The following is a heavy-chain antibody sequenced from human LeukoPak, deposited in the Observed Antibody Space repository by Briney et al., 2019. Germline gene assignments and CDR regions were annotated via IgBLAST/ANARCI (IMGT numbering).Heavy chain of an antibody. CDR2: ISSSSSTI. CDR3: ARVKSRCTNGVCYAALDY. D-gene: IGHD2-8*01. J-gene: IGHJ4*02. V-gene: IGHV3-48*02. Sequence: PGGSLRLSCAASGFTFSSYSMNWVRQAPGKGLEWVSYISSSSSTIYYADSVKGRFTISRDNAKNSLYLQMNSLRDEDTAVYYCARVKSRCTNGVCYAALDYWGQGNPGHRLL. CDR1: GFTFSSYS.